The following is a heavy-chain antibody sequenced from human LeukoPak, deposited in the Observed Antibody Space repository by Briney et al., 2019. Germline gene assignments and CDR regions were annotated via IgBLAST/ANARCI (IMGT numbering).Heavy chain of an antibody. CDR3: AKDRDDDYGDHDGGPEPDY. J-gene: IGHJ4*02. Sequence: GGSLRLSCAASGFTFSSYAKSWVRQAPGKGLEWVSAISGSGGSTYYADSVKGRFTISRDNSKNTLYLQMNSLRAEDTAVYYCAKDRDDDYGDHDGGPEPDYWGQGTLVTVSS. D-gene: IGHD4-17*01. V-gene: IGHV3-23*01. CDR2: ISGSGGST. CDR1: GFTFSSYA.